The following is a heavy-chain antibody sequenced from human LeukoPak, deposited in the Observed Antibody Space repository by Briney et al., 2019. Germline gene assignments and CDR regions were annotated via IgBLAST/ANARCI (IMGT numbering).Heavy chain of an antibody. CDR1: GGSFSGYY. V-gene: IGHV4-34*01. Sequence: SETLSLTCAVYGGSFSGYYWSWIRQPPGKGLEWIGEINHSGSTNYNPSLKGRVTIPVDTSKNQFSLKLSSVTAADTAVYYCAVEYCSSTSCFDYWSQGTLVTVSS. CDR3: AVEYCSSTSCFDY. CDR2: INHSGST. J-gene: IGHJ4*02. D-gene: IGHD2-2*01.